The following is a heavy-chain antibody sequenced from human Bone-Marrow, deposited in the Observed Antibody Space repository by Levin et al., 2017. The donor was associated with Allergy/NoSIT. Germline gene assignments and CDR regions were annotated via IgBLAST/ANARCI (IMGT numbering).Heavy chain of an antibody. D-gene: IGHD5-18*01. V-gene: IGHV3-7*01. CDR2: LKEDGSDK. Sequence: GESLKISCAASGFTFSSYWMSWVRQAPGKGLEWVANLKEDGSDKYYVDSVKGRFTISRDNAKNSLYLQMNSLRAEDTAVYYCAKYHQRGYSYFDYWGQGALVTVSS. J-gene: IGHJ4*02. CDR1: GFTFSSYW. CDR3: AKYHQRGYSYFDY.